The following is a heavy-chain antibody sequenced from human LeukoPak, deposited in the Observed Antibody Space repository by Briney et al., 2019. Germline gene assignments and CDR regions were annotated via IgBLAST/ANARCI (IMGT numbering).Heavy chain of an antibody. CDR1: GFTFSSYG. Sequence: GESLRLSCAASGFTFSSYGMHWVRQAPGKGLGWVAFIRYDGSNKYYADSVKGRFTISRDNSKNTLYLQMNSLRAEDTAVYYCAKERDTAMVTIDYWGQGTLVTVSS. J-gene: IGHJ4*02. D-gene: IGHD5-18*01. CDR2: IRYDGSNK. V-gene: IGHV3-30*02. CDR3: AKERDTAMVTIDY.